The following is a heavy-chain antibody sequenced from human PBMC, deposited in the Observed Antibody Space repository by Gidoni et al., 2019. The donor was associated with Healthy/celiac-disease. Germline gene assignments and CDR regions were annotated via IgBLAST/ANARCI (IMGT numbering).Heavy chain of an antibody. CDR1: GGSFSGYY. CDR3: ARAYEGCSGGSCYSLGKFDY. J-gene: IGHJ4*02. V-gene: IGHV4-34*01. D-gene: IGHD2-15*01. CDR2: INHSGST. Sequence: QVQLQQWGAGLLKPSETLSLTCAVYGGSFSGYYWSWIRQPPGKGLEWIGEINHSGSTNYNPSLKSRVTISVDTSKNQFSLKLSSVTAADTAVYYCARAYEGCSGGSCYSLGKFDYWGQGTLVTVSS.